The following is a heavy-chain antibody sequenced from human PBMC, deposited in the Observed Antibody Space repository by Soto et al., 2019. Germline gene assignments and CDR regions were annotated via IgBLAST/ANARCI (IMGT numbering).Heavy chain of an antibody. V-gene: IGHV3-48*01. CDR2: ISSSSRTI. J-gene: IGHJ4*02. D-gene: IGHD2-15*01. Sequence: PGGSLRLSCAASGFTFSSYSMNWVRQAPGKGLEWVSYISSSSRTIYYTDSVKGRFTISRDNAKNSLCLQMNSLRAEDTAVYYCARDKGRSPLDYWGQGTLVTVSS. CDR1: GFTFSSYS. CDR3: ARDKGRSPLDY.